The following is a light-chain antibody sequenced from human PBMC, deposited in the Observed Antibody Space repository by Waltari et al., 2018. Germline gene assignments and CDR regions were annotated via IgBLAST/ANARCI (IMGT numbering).Light chain of an antibody. CDR2: KNN. Sequence: QSVLTQPPSASGTPGQRVTISCSGSTPNIGSNTVNWYQQLPGTAPKLLIYKNNQRPSGVPDRISGSKSATSASLAISGLQSEDEADYYCASWDDSLNGLYVFGTGTKVTVL. CDR1: TPNIGSNT. V-gene: IGLV1-44*01. J-gene: IGLJ1*01. CDR3: ASWDDSLNGLYV.